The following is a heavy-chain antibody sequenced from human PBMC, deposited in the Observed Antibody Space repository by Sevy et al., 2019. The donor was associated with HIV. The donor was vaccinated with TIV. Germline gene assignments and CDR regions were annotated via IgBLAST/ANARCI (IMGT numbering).Heavy chain of an antibody. V-gene: IGHV3-30-3*01. D-gene: IGHD3-9*01. CDR3: ARDLTRIFDY. CDR1: GFTFSSYA. Sequence: GGSLRLSCAASGFTFSSYAMHWVRQAPGKGLEWVAVISYDGSNKYCADSVKGRFTISRDNSKNTLYLQMNSLRAEDTAVYYCARDLTRIFDYWGQGTLVTVSS. CDR2: ISYDGSNK. J-gene: IGHJ4*02.